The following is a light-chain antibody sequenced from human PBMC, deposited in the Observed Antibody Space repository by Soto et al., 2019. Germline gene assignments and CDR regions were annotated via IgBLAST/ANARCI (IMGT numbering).Light chain of an antibody. CDR1: QSVSRN. J-gene: IGKJ5*01. V-gene: IGKV3-15*01. Sequence: EIVLTQSPGTLSLSPGGRATLSCRASQSVSRNYVAWYQQKPGQAPRLLIYGASTRATGIPARFSGSGSGTEFTLTISSLQSADFAVYYCQQYNNWPTITFGQGTRLEIK. CDR2: GAS. CDR3: QQYNNWPTIT.